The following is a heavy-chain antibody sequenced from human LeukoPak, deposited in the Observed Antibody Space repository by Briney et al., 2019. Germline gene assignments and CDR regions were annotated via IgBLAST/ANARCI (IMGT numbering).Heavy chain of an antibody. CDR2: IRYDGSTK. CDR1: GFSFSNYG. CDR3: AKGFYIVEVPAAHPYFDY. J-gene: IGHJ4*02. V-gene: IGHV3-30*02. D-gene: IGHD2-2*01. Sequence: GGSLRLSCAASGFSFSNYGMHWVRQAPGKGLEWVAFIRYDGSTKYFADSVKGRFTISRDNSKNTLYLQMNSLRAEDTAVYYCAKGFYIVEVPAAHPYFDYWGQGTLVTVSS.